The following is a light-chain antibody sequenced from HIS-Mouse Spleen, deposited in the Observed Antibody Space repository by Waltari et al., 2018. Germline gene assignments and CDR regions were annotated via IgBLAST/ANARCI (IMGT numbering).Light chain of an antibody. CDR1: ALPKQY. J-gene: IGLJ2*01. Sequence: SYELTQPPSVSVSPGQTARITCSGDALPKQYAYWYQQKPGQAPVLVIYKDSERPSGIPERFSGSNSGNTATLTISGTQAMDEADYYCQAWDSSTEVFGGGTKLTVL. CDR2: KDS. V-gene: IGLV3-25*02. CDR3: QAWDSSTEV.